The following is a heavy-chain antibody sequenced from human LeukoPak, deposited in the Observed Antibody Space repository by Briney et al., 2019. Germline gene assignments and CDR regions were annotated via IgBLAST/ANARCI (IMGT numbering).Heavy chain of an antibody. V-gene: IGHV3-23*01. CDR2: ISGSGGST. J-gene: IGHJ4*02. Sequence: GGSLRLSCAASGFTFSSYAMSWVRQAPGKGPEWVSAISGSGGSTYYADSVRGRFTISRDNSKNTLYLQMNSLRAEDTAVYYCAKPAYYDILTGYGTWGQGTLVTVSS. CDR1: GFTFSSYA. CDR3: AKPAYYDILTGYGT. D-gene: IGHD3-9*01.